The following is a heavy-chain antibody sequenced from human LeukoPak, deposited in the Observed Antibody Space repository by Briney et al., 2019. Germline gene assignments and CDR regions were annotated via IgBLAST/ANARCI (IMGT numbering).Heavy chain of an antibody. CDR1: GYSFSSDW. D-gene: IGHD2-15*01. CDR2: IFPIDSET. Sequence: GESLKISCKASGYSFSSDWIAWVRQMPGKGLEWMGIIFPIDSETTYSPSFQGQVTISADKSISTAYLQWSSLKASGTAMYYCTRGCSGGSCSRDAMDVWGQGTMVTVSS. V-gene: IGHV5-51*01. J-gene: IGHJ6*02. CDR3: TRGCSGGSCSRDAMDV.